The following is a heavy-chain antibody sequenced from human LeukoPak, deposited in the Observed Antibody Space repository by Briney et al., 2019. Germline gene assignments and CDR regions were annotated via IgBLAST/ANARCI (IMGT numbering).Heavy chain of an antibody. CDR2: ISGSGGST. CDR3: AKDPIGAFGGVIDPSWFDP. J-gene: IGHJ5*02. CDR1: GFTFSSYA. D-gene: IGHD3-16*02. V-gene: IGHV3-23*01. Sequence: GGSLRLSCAASGFTFSSYAMSWVRQAPGKGLELVSAISGSGGSTYYADSVKGRFTISRDNSKNTLYLQMNSLRAEDTAVYYCAKDPIGAFGGVIDPSWFDPWGQGTLVTVSS.